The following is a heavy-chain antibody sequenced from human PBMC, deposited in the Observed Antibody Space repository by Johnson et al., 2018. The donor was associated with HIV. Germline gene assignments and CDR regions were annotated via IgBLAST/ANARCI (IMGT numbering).Heavy chain of an antibody. CDR3: AREGKYLAGAEDAFDI. CDR1: GLSFSDYY. J-gene: IGHJ3*02. Sequence: VQLVESGGNLVKPGGSLSLSCTASGLSFSDYYMNWVRQAPGKGLEWVSALYAGGPTYYADSVKGRFTISRDNSKNTLYLQMNSLRGEDTAVYYCAREGKYLAGAEDAFDIWGQGTMVTVSS. V-gene: IGHV3-66*02. CDR2: LYAGGPT. D-gene: IGHD2/OR15-2a*01.